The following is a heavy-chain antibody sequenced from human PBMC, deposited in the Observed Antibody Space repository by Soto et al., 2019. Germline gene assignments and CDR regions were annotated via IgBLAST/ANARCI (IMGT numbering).Heavy chain of an antibody. CDR2: TYYRSKWYN. Sequence: PSQTLSLTCAISGDSVPSNSAACNWIRQSPSRGLEWLGRTYYRSKWYNDYAVSVKSRITINPDTSKNQFSLQLNSVTPEDTAVYYCARTEAGIAVAVSDAFDIWGQGTMVTVSS. D-gene: IGHD6-19*01. J-gene: IGHJ3*02. V-gene: IGHV6-1*01. CDR3: ARTEAGIAVAVSDAFDI. CDR1: GDSVPSNSAA.